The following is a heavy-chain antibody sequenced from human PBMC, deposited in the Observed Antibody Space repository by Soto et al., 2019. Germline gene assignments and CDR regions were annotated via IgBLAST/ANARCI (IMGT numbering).Heavy chain of an antibody. Sequence: QVQLVQSVAEVKKPGASVKVSCKASGYTFTSYDINWVRQATGQGLEWMGWMNSNSGNTGYAQKFQGRVTMTRNTSISTAYMELSSLRSEDTAVYYCARGITIFGVVPGWGQGTLVTVSS. CDR3: ARGITIFGVVPG. V-gene: IGHV1-8*01. CDR1: GYTFTSYD. J-gene: IGHJ4*02. CDR2: MNSNSGNT. D-gene: IGHD3-3*01.